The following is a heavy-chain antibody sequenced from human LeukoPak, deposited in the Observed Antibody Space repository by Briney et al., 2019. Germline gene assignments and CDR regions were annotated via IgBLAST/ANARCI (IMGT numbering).Heavy chain of an antibody. V-gene: IGHV3-66*01. CDR2: IYSGGAT. CDR1: GLTFSSNS. CDR3: ARVIPLWGAPRELDY. Sequence: GGSLRLSCAVSGLTFSSNSMSWVRQAPGKGLEWVSFIYSGGATQYADSVKGRFIISSDNSKNSLYLQRITLRAEDTAVYYCARVIPLWGAPRELDYWGQGTLVTVSS. J-gene: IGHJ4*02. D-gene: IGHD1-26*01.